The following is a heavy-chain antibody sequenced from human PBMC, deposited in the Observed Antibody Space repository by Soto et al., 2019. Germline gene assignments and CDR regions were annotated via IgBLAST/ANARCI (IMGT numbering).Heavy chain of an antibody. CDR3: THRSGMGGNRWLPGF. J-gene: IGHJ4*02. CDR2: VYWDDDK. Sequence: QITLKESGPTLVKPTQTLTLTCTFSGFSLNTIGMGVGWIRQPPGKALEWLALVYWDDDKRYSPSLKNRLTIXXDXSXXHAVLTMTNMDPVDTATYYCTHRSGMGGNRWLPGFWGQGILVTVSS. V-gene: IGHV2-5*02. CDR1: GFSLNTIGMG. D-gene: IGHD3-16*01.